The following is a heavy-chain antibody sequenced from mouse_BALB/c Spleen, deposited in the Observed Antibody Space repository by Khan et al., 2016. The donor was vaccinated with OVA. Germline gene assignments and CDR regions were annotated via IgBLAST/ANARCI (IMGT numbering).Heavy chain of an antibody. CDR1: GFSLTSYG. D-gene: IGHD2-4*01. CDR2: IWSDGKT. CDR3: ARNTLMITTVMDY. Sequence: QVQLQQSGPGLVAPSQSLSITCTVSGFSLTSYGVHWVRQPPGKGLEWLVVIWSDGKTTYNSTLKSRLSISKDNSKSQVFLKMNSLQTDDTAMYYCARNTLMITTVMDYWGQGTSVTVSS. J-gene: IGHJ4*01. V-gene: IGHV2-6*02.